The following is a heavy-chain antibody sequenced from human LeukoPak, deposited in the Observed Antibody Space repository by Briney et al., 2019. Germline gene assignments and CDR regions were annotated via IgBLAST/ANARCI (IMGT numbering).Heavy chain of an antibody. J-gene: IGHJ3*02. CDR1: GSSISSGSYY. CDR3: ARDGPYYDFWSGYYRRAFDI. V-gene: IGHV4-61*02. CDR2: IYTSGST. D-gene: IGHD3-3*01. Sequence: PSQTLSLTXTVSGSSISSGSYYWSWIRQPAGKGLEWIGRIYTSGSTNYNPSLKSRVTISVDTSKNQFSLKLSSVTAADTAVYYCARDGPYYDFWSGYYRRAFDIWGQGTMVTVSS.